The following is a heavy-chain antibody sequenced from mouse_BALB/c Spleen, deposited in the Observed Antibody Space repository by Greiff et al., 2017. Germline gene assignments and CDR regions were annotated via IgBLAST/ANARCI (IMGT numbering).Heavy chain of an antibody. Sequence: EVQLVESGGGLVQPGGSRKLSCAASGFTFSSFGMHWVRQAPEKGLEWVAYISSGSSTIYYADTVKGRFTISRDNPKNTLFLQMTSLRSEDTAMYYCAREGLYGTFDYWGQGTTLTVSS. CDR1: GFTFSSFG. CDR2: ISSGSSTI. V-gene: IGHV5-17*02. D-gene: IGHD2-1*01. CDR3: AREGLYGTFDY. J-gene: IGHJ2*01.